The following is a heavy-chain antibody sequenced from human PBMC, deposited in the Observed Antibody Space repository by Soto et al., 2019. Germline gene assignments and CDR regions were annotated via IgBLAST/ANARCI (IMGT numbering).Heavy chain of an antibody. CDR2: IYHSGST. Sequence: PSETLSLTCAVSCGSISSGGYSWSWIRQPPGKGLEWIGYIYHSGSTYYNPSLKSRVTISVDRSKNQFSLKLSSVTAADTAVYYCERLGGYYQDFDQRGQGALVTVSS. J-gene: IGHJ4*01. CDR1: CGSISSGGYS. D-gene: IGHD3-22*01. CDR3: ERLGGYYQDFDQ. V-gene: IGHV4-30-2*01.